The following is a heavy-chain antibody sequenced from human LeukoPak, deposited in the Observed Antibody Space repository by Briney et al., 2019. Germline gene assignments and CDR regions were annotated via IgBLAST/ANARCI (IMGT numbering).Heavy chain of an antibody. J-gene: IGHJ4*02. CDR2: IKHDGSEK. CDR3: ARGRGLEY. V-gene: IGHV3-7*01. Sequence: GGSLRLSCAASGFTFNNYWMNRVRQAPGKGLEWVANIKHDGSEKYYVDPVKGRFTISRDNARKSVYLQMNSLRAEDTALYYCARGRGLEYWGQGTLVTVSS. CDR1: GFTFNNYW.